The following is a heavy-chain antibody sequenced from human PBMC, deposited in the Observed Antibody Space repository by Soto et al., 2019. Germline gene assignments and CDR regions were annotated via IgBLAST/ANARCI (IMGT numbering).Heavy chain of an antibody. CDR2: ISSSSSYI. J-gene: IGHJ6*02. D-gene: IGHD2-2*01. Sequence: PVGSLRLSCAASGFTFSSYSMNWVRQAPGKGLEWVSSISSSSSYIYYADSVKGRFTISRDNAKNSLYLQMNSLRAEDTAVYYCASRYCSSTSCPADYYGMDVWGQGTTVTVSS. V-gene: IGHV3-21*01. CDR3: ASRYCSSTSCPADYYGMDV. CDR1: GFTFSSYS.